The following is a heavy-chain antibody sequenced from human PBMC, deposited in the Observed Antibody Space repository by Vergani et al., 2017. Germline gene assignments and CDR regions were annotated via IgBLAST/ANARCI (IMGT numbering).Heavy chain of an antibody. CDR3: ARVRYDFWSGYYNPDYYYMDV. J-gene: IGHJ6*03. CDR2: ISAYNGNT. Sequence: QVQLVQSGAEVKKPGSSVKVSCKASGGTFSSYTISWVRQAPGQGLEWMGWISAYNGNTNYAQKLQGRVTMTTDTSTSTAYMELRSLRSDDTAVYYCARVRYDFWSGYYNPDYYYMDVWGKGTTVTVSS. CDR1: GGTFSSYT. D-gene: IGHD3-3*01. V-gene: IGHV1-18*01.